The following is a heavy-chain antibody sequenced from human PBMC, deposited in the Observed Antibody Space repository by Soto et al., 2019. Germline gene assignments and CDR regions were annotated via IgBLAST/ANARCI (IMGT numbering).Heavy chain of an antibody. V-gene: IGHV4-30-4*01. CDR3: ARSDNYVPFDH. CDR2: IYYSGFT. D-gene: IGHD4-4*01. J-gene: IGHJ4*02. CDR1: GGSISSGDYY. Sequence: QVQLQESGPGLVKPSQTLSLTCTVSGGSISSGDYYWSWIRQPPGKGLEWIGYIYYSGFTYYNPSLNSRLTMSVDTSKNQSSLKLSSVIAADTSVYDWARSDNYVPFDHWGQGTLVTVSS.